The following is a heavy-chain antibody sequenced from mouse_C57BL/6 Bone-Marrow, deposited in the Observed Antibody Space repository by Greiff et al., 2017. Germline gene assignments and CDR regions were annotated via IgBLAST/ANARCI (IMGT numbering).Heavy chain of an antibody. V-gene: IGHV1-55*01. CDR1: GYTFTSYW. D-gene: IGHD2-4*01. CDR2: IYPGSGST. CDR3: ANIYYDVYYDMDY. Sequence: VQLQQPGAELVKPGASVKMSCKASGYTFTSYWITWVKQRPGQGLEWIGDIYPGSGSTNYNEKFKSKATLTVDTSSSTAYMQLSSLTSEDSAVYYCANIYYDVYYDMDYWGQGTSVTVSS. J-gene: IGHJ4*01.